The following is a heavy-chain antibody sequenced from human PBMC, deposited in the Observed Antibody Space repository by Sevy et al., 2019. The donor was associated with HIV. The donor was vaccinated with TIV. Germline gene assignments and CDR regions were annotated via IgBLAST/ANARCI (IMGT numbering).Heavy chain of an antibody. CDR2: ISDTSGYI. CDR3: ARDAASGWQKYFQQ. Sequence: GGSLRLSCAASGVSLNTYSMNWVRQAPGKGLEWVSSISDTSGYIFYADSVKGRFTISRDNARNSLYLQMNSLRAEDTAVYYCARDAASGWQKYFQQWGQGTLVTVSS. CDR1: GVSLNTYS. V-gene: IGHV3-21*06. J-gene: IGHJ1*01. D-gene: IGHD6-19*01.